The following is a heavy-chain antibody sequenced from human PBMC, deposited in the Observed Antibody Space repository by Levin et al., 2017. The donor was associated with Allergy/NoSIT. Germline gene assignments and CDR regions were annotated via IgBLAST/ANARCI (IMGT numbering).Heavy chain of an antibody. CDR1: GFTVSSNY. CDR3: ARGYFDGGFGYDFDY. Sequence: PGESLKISCAASGFTVSSNYMSWVRQAPGKGLEWVSVIYSGGSTYYADSVKGRFTISRDNSKNTLYLQMNSLRAEDTAVYYCARGYFDGGFGYDFDYWGQGTLVTVSS. V-gene: IGHV3-66*01. CDR2: IYSGGST. J-gene: IGHJ4*02. D-gene: IGHD3-9*01.